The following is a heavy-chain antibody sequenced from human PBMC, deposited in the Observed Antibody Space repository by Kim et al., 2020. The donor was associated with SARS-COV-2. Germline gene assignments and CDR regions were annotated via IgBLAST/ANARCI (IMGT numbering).Heavy chain of an antibody. CDR3: ATSAAAGRRYYYYYGMDV. J-gene: IGHJ6*01. V-gene: IGHV3-7*01. D-gene: IGHD6-13*01. CDR2: IKQDGSEK. Sequence: GGPLRLSCAGSGLTFSSFWMTWVRQAPGKGLEWVANIKQDGSEKNYVDSVKGRFTISRDNAKNSLYLQMISLRAEDTAVYYCATSAAAGRRYYYYYGMDV. CDR1: GLTFSSFW.